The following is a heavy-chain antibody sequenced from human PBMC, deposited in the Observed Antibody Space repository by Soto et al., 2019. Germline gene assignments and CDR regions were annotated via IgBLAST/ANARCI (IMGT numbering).Heavy chain of an antibody. Sequence: PSETLSLTCTVSGGSISSGDYYWSWIRQPPGKGLEWIGYIYYSGSTYYNPSLKSRVTISVDTSKNQFSLKLSSVTAADTAVYYCARVTVTIFGVVIRPYYFDYWGQGTLVTVSS. J-gene: IGHJ4*02. V-gene: IGHV4-30-4*02. CDR3: ARVTVTIFGVVIRPYYFDY. D-gene: IGHD3-3*01. CDR2: IYYSGST. CDR1: GGSISSGDYY.